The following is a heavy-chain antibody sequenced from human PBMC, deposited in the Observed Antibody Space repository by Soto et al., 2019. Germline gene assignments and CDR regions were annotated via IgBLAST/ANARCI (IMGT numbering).Heavy chain of an antibody. Sequence: SETLSLTCAVYGGSFSGYYWSWIRQPPGKGLEWIGEINHSGSTNYNPSLKSRVTISVDTSKNQFSLKLSSVTAADTAVYYCARNYCSGGSCYSGPHLVATAKAYYYYVDVWGKGTTVTVSS. V-gene: IGHV4-34*01. J-gene: IGHJ6*03. CDR2: INHSGST. D-gene: IGHD2-15*01. CDR3: ARNYCSGGSCYSGPHLVATAKAYYYYVDV. CDR1: GGSFSGYY.